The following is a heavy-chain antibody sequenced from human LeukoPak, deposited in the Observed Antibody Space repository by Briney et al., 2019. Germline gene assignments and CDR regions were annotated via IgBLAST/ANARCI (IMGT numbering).Heavy chain of an antibody. CDR1: GYTFTSYD. Sequence: ASVKVSCKASGYTFTSYDINWVRQATGQGLEWMGWMNPNSGNTGYAQKFQGRVTITKNTSISTAYMGLSSLRSEDTAVYYCARGFYTIFGVVITYDAFDIWGQGTMVTVSS. CDR3: ARGFYTIFGVVITYDAFDI. CDR2: MNPNSGNT. J-gene: IGHJ3*02. V-gene: IGHV1-8*03. D-gene: IGHD3-3*01.